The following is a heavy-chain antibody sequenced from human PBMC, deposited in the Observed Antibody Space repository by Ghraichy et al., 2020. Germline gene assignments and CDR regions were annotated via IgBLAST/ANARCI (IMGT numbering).Heavy chain of an antibody. J-gene: IGHJ6*02. CDR1: GFTFSNAW. CDR3: TAGVVGIEVVGMGYYYYGLDV. CDR2: IKSKTAGGTT. V-gene: IGHV3-15*01. Sequence: GGSLRLSCAASGFTFSNAWMNWVRQAPGKGLEWVGRIKSKTAGGTTDYAAPVKGRFTISRDDSNDTLYLQMNSLKTEDTAVYYCTAGVVGIEVVGMGYYYYGLDVWGQGTTVTVSS. D-gene: IGHD6-19*01.